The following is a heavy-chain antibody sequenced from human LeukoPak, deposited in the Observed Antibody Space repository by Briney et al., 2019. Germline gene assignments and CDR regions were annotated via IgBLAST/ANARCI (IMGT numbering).Heavy chain of an antibody. CDR3: TTWIARARYYYDSSGYFC. V-gene: IGHV1-24*01. J-gene: IGHJ4*02. CDR2: FDPEDGET. D-gene: IGHD3-22*01. CDR1: GYTLTELS. Sequence: ASVKVSCTVSGYTLTELSMHWVRQAPGKGLEWMGGFDPEDGETIYAQKFQGRVTMTEDTSTDTAYMELSSLRSEDTAVYYCTTWIARARYYYDSSGYFCWGQGTLVTVSS.